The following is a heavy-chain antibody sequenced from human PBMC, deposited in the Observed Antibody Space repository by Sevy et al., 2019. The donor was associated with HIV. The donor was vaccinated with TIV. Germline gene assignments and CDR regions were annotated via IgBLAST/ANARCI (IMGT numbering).Heavy chain of an antibody. CDR2: ISSSGSII. Sequence: GGSLRLSCAASGFTFSDYYMSWIRQAPGKGLEWVSYISSSGSIIYCADSVKGRFTISRDNAKNSLYLQMNSLRAEDTAVYYCAREVVPTYYYYGLDVWGQGTTVTVSS. D-gene: IGHD2-2*01. V-gene: IGHV3-11*01. CDR1: GFTFSDYY. CDR3: AREVVPTYYYYGLDV. J-gene: IGHJ6*02.